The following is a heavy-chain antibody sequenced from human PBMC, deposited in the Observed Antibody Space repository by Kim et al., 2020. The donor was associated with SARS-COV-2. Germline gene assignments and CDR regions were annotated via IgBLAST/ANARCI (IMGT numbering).Heavy chain of an antibody. CDR2: ST. V-gene: IGHV4-39*02. Sequence: STSYNPSLQSRVTISIDTSKSQMSLRLTSVTAADTAVYFCARGQDTAKTGYWGQGTLVTVSS. J-gene: IGHJ4*02. D-gene: IGHD5-18*01. CDR3: ARGQDTAKTGY.